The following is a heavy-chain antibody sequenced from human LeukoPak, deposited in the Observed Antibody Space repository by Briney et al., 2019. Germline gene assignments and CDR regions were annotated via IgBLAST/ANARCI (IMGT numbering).Heavy chain of an antibody. J-gene: IGHJ3*02. Sequence: PGGSLRLSCAASGFTFSSYAMSWVRQAPGKGLEWVSAISGSGGSTYCADSVKGRFTISRDNSKNTLYLQMNSLRAEDTAVYYCATTQWLVDAFDIWGQGTMVTVSS. CDR2: ISGSGGST. CDR1: GFTFSSYA. CDR3: ATTQWLVDAFDI. V-gene: IGHV3-23*01. D-gene: IGHD6-19*01.